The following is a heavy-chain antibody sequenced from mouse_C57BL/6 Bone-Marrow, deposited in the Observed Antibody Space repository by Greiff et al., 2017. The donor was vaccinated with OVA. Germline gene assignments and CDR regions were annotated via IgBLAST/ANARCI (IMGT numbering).Heavy chain of an antibody. Sequence: QVQLQQPGAELVMPGASGKGAWKASGYTFTSYWMHWVKQRPGQGLEWIGEIDPSDSYTNYNQNFKGKSTLTVDKSSSTAYMQLSSLTSEDSAVYYCARSRLREFAYWGQGTLVTVSA. D-gene: IGHD1-1*01. V-gene: IGHV1-69*01. CDR2: IDPSDSYT. CDR3: ARSRLREFAY. CDR1: GYTFTSYW. J-gene: IGHJ3*01.